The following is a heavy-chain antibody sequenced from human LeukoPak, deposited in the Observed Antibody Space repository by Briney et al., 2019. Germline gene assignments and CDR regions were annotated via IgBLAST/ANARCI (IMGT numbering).Heavy chain of an antibody. Sequence: PGGSLRLSCAVSGFTFSDYTMNWVRRAPGKGLEWVSYIASSSSTIYYADSVKGRFTVSRDNDKNSLYLQMNSLTAEDTAVYYCARAQRLEVHYSYYYYMDVWGKGTTVTVSS. J-gene: IGHJ6*03. D-gene: IGHD1-7*01. CDR1: GFTFSDYT. V-gene: IGHV3-48*04. CDR3: ARAQRLEVHYSYYYYMDV. CDR2: IASSSSTI.